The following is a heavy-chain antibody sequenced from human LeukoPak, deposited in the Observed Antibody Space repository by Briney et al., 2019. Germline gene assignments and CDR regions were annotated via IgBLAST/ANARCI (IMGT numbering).Heavy chain of an antibody. CDR3: ARDPADSSGYYGYYFDY. D-gene: IGHD3-22*01. V-gene: IGHV3-30*03. J-gene: IGHJ4*02. CDR1: EFTFSSYS. Sequence: GGSLRLSCAASEFTFSSYSMNWVRQAPGKGLEWVAVISYDGSNKYYADSVKGRFTISRDNSKNTLYLQMNSLRAEDTAVYYCARDPADSSGYYGYYFDYWGQGTLVTVSS. CDR2: ISYDGSNK.